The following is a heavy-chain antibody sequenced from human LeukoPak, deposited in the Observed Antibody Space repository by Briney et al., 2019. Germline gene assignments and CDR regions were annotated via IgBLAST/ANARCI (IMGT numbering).Heavy chain of an antibody. J-gene: IGHJ4*02. V-gene: IGHV3-23*01. Sequence: GGSLRLSCAASGFTFSSYAMSWVRQTPGKGLEWVSGITVSGGSTYHADSVKGRFTISRDNSINTLNQQMNNLRAEDTAIYYCAKGLGFWSGYYTPFDYWGQGSSVTVSS. D-gene: IGHD3-3*01. CDR2: ITVSGGST. CDR3: AKGLGFWSGYYTPFDY. CDR1: GFTFSSYA.